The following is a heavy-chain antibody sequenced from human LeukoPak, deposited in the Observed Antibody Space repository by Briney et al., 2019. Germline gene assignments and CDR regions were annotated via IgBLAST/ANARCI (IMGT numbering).Heavy chain of an antibody. Sequence: GGSLRLSCAASGFTFSSYSMSWVRQALGKGLEWVSSISSSSSYIYYADSVKGRFTISRDNAKNSLYLQMNSLRAEDTAVYYCARVRAYGDYGEDYWGQGTLVTVSS. CDR1: GFTFSSYS. J-gene: IGHJ4*02. CDR3: ARVRAYGDYGEDY. V-gene: IGHV3-21*01. CDR2: ISSSSSYI. D-gene: IGHD4-17*01.